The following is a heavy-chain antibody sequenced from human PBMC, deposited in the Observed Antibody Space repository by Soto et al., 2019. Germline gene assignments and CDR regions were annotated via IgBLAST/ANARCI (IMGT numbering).Heavy chain of an antibody. D-gene: IGHD3-3*01. Sequence: SETLSLTCTVSGGSISSFYWSWIRQPPGKGLEWIGYIYYSGTTNYNPSLKSRVTISVDTSKNQFSLKLSSVTAADTAVYYCGRERYYDPFMDVWGQGTTVTVSS. CDR3: GRERYYDPFMDV. J-gene: IGHJ6*02. CDR2: IYYSGTT. V-gene: IGHV4-59*01. CDR1: GGSISSFY.